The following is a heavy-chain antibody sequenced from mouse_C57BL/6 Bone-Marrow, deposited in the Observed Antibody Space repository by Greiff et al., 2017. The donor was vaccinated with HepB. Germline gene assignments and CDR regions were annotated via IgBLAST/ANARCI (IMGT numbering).Heavy chain of an antibody. CDR2: ISSGGSYT. D-gene: IGHD2-3*01. J-gene: IGHJ2*01. Sequence: EVMLVESGGDLVKPGGSLKLSCAASGFTFSSYGMSWVRQTPDKRLEWVATISSGGSYTYYPDSVKGRFTISRDNAKNTLYLQMGSLKSEDTAMYYCASPDGSYDYWGQGTTLTVSS. CDR3: ASPDGSYDY. V-gene: IGHV5-6*01. CDR1: GFTFSSYG.